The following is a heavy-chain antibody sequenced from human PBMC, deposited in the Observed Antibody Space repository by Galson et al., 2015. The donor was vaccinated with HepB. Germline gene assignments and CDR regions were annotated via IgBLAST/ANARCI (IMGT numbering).Heavy chain of an antibody. J-gene: IGHJ6*03. D-gene: IGHD6-13*01. CDR3: AKKHTSSSSYYYMDV. V-gene: IGHV3-23*01. Sequence: SLRLSCAASGFTFSSYAMSWVRQAPGKGLEWVSAISGSGDNTYYADSVKGRFTISRDNSKNTLYLQMNSLRAEDTAVYYCAKKHTSSSSYYYMDVWGKGTTVTVSS. CDR1: GFTFSSYA. CDR2: ISGSGDNT.